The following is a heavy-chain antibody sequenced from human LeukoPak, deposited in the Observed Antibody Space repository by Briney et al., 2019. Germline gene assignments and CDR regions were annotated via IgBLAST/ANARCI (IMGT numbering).Heavy chain of an antibody. J-gene: IGHJ3*02. CDR3: ARERGNLRGDAFDI. CDR2: IYSTGNT. V-gene: IGHV4-4*07. Sequence: SETLSLTCTLSGVSISTYYWTWIRQPAGRGLEWIGRIYSTGNTNYNPSLESRVTMSIDTSKNQFSLKLTSVTAADTAVYYCARERGNLRGDAFDIWGQGTMVTVSS. CDR1: GVSISTYY. D-gene: IGHD1-26*01.